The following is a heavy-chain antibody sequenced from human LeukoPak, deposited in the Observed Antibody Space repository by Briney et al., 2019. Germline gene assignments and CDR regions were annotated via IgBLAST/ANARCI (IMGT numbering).Heavy chain of an antibody. D-gene: IGHD2-8*01. CDR3: SRENGAFSPFGY. V-gene: IGHV4-4*02. CDR2: VSLSGLT. Sequence: SGTLSLTCGVSGGSITSTNWWRWVRQPPGQGLEWIGEVSLSGLTNYNPSLSSRVIMALDTSKNHLSLHLTSVTAADTAVYYCSRENGAFSPFGYWGQGYLVTVLS. CDR1: GGSITSTNW. J-gene: IGHJ4*02.